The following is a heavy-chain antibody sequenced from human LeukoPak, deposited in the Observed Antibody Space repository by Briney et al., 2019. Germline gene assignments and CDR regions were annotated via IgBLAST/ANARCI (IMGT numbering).Heavy chain of an antibody. J-gene: IGHJ6*02. V-gene: IGHV3-30-3*01. CDR3: ARDHDYGSYYYYYGMDV. CDR2: ISYDGSNK. D-gene: IGHD4-17*01. Sequence: GGSLRLSCAASGFTFSSYAMHWVRQAPGKGLEWVAVISYDGSNKYYADSVKGRFTISRDNSKNTLYLQMNSLRAEDTAVYYCARDHDYGSYYYYYGMDVWGQGTTVTVSS. CDR1: GFTFSSYA.